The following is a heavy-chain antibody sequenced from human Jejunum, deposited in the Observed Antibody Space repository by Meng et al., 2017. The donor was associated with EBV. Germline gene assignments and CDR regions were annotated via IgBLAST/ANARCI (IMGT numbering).Heavy chain of an antibody. CDR1: GGSFSGYY. J-gene: IGHJ5*02. D-gene: IGHD5-12*01. CDR2: INHGDRT. Sequence: QVHLEQWGAGLLKPSETLSLTCVVNGGSFSGYYWTWIRQPPGKGLEWIGEINHGDRTNYNPSLKSRVTVSVDTSKNQFSLRLTSVTDADTAVYYCARVAYDEAFAGWFDPWGQGTLVTVSS. CDR3: ARVAYDEAFAGWFDP. V-gene: IGHV4-34*01.